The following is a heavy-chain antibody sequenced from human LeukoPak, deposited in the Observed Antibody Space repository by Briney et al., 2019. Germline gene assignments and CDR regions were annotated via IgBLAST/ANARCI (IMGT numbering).Heavy chain of an antibody. CDR2: ISSTSGYI. CDR1: GLSFSSYT. D-gene: IGHD3-9*01. V-gene: IGHV3-21*01. Sequence: PGGSLRLSCAPSGLSFSSYTIHWVRQAPGKGLEWVSSISSTSGYIHYADSAKGRFSISRDNAKNLVHLEMDILRADDTAVYYCARDQWPDYEISIGFYHFDYWGQGTLVTVSS. CDR3: ARDQWPDYEISIGFYHFDY. J-gene: IGHJ4*02.